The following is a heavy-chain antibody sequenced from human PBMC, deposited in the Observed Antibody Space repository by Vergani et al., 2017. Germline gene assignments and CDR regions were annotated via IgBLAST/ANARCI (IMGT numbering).Heavy chain of an antibody. J-gene: IGHJ4*02. V-gene: IGHV3-23*01. CDR3: ARDRSGFRGSGSYYTED. CDR2: ISGSGGSA. CDR1: GFTFSSYA. D-gene: IGHD3-10*01. Sequence: EVQLLESGGGLVQPGGSLRLSCAASGFTFSSYAMSWVRPAPGKGLEWVSAISGSGGSAYYADSVKGRFTISRDNSKNTLYLQMNSLRAEDTAVYYCARDRSGFRGSGSYYTEDWGQGTLVTVSS.